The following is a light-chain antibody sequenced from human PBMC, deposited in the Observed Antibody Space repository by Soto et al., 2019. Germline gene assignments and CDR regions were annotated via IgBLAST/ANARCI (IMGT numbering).Light chain of an antibody. Sequence: DIVMTQSPDSLAVSLGERATINCKSSQSVLYSSNNKNYLAWYQQKPGQPPKLLIYWASTRESGVPDRFSGSGSGTDLTLTISSLQVEDVAVYYCQQYYSTPPMYTFGQGTKLEIK. V-gene: IGKV4-1*01. CDR2: WAS. CDR3: QQYYSTPPMYT. CDR1: QSVLYSSNNKNY. J-gene: IGKJ2*01.